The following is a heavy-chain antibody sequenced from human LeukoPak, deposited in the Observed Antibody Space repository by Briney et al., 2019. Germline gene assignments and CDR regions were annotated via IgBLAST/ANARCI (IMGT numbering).Heavy chain of an antibody. CDR1: GGSISSYY. D-gene: IGHD3-22*01. CDR3: ARSGYYDSSGYFDY. J-gene: IGHJ4*02. V-gene: IGHV4-34*01. Sequence: SETLSLTCTVSGGSISSYYWNWIRQPPGKGLEWIGEINHSGSTNYNPSLKSRVTISVDTSKNQFFLKLSSVTAADTAVYYCARSGYYDSSGYFDYWGQGTLVTVSS. CDR2: INHSGST.